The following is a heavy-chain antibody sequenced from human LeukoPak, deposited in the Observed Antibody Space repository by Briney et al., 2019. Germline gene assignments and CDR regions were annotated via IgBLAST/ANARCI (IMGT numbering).Heavy chain of an antibody. CDR1: GYTFTGYY. D-gene: IGHD3-10*01. V-gene: IGHV1-2*06. Sequence: GASVKVSCKASGYTFTGYYMHWVRQAPGQGLEWMGRINPNSGGTNYAQKFQGRVTMTRDTSISTAYMELSRLRSDDTAVYYCARGLMVRAPEVGYWGQGTLVTVSS. CDR3: ARGLMVRAPEVGY. CDR2: INPNSGGT. J-gene: IGHJ4*02.